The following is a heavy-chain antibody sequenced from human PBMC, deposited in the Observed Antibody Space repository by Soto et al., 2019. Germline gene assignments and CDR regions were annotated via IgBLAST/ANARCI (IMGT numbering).Heavy chain of an antibody. J-gene: IGHJ4*02. Sequence: PSETLSLTCTVSGGSISSGDYYWSWIRQPPGKGLEWIGYIYYSATTYYNPSLKSRLTISIDTSKNQFSLKLSSVTAADTAVYFCVRGFRGVSFDFWGQGTLVTVSS. CDR2: IYYSATT. V-gene: IGHV4-30-4*01. CDR3: VRGFRGVSFDF. D-gene: IGHD3-10*01. CDR1: GGSISSGDYY.